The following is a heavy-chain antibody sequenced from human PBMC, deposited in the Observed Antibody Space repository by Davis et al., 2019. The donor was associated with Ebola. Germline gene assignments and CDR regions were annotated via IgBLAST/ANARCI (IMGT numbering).Heavy chain of an antibody. D-gene: IGHD3-22*01. Sequence: SGPTLAKPTQTFTLTCTFSGFSLSTSGVGVGWIRQPPGKALDWLALIYWDDDKRYSPSLNSRLTITKDTSKNQVVLTMTNMDPVDTATYYCAHQYSDSSFDYWGQGTLVTVSS. CDR2: IYWDDDK. J-gene: IGHJ4*02. CDR1: GFSLSTSGVG. CDR3: AHQYSDSSFDY. V-gene: IGHV2-5*02.